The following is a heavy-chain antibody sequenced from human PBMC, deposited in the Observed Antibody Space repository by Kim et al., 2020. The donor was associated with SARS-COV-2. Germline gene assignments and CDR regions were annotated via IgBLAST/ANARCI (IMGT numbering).Heavy chain of an antibody. V-gene: IGHV3-15*01. Sequence: GGSLRLSCAASGFTFSNYWMSWVRQAPGKGLEWVGRIKSKTDGGTTDYAATVQGRFTIPRDDSKKTLYLQMNSLKTEDTAVYYCTTDFHPRYNWNPGFDYWGQGTLVTVSS. J-gene: IGHJ4*02. CDR3: TTDFHPRYNWNPGFDY. CDR2: IKSKTDGGTT. CDR1: GFTFSNYW. D-gene: IGHD1-20*01.